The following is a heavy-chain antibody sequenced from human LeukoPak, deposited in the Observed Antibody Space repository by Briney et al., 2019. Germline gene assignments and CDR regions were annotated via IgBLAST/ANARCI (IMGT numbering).Heavy chain of an antibody. CDR1: GYTFTNYA. CDR2: TSAYNGNT. J-gene: IGHJ4*02. Sequence: ASVKVSCKTSGYTFTNYAISWVRQAPGQGLEWVGWTSAYNGNTDYAQKFQGRVTMTTDPSTSTAYMELRSLRSDDTAVYYCARDLPADTGYETHDYWGQGTLVTVSS. V-gene: IGHV1-18*01. CDR3: ARDLPADTGYETHDY. D-gene: IGHD5-12*01.